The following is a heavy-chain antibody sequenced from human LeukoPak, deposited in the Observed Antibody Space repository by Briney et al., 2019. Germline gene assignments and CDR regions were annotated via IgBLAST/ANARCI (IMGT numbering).Heavy chain of an antibody. Sequence: SETLSLTCAVYGGSFSGYYWSWIRQPPGKGLEWIGEINHSGSTNYNPSLKSRVTISVDTSKNQFSLKLSSVTAADTAVYYCARRLPKYCSSTSCYAGAFDIWGQGTMVTVSS. J-gene: IGHJ3*02. D-gene: IGHD2-2*01. CDR1: GGSFSGYY. CDR2: INHSGST. V-gene: IGHV4-34*01. CDR3: ARRLPKYCSSTSCYAGAFDI.